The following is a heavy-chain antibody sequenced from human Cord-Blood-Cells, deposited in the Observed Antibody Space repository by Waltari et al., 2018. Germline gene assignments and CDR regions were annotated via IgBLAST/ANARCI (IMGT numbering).Heavy chain of an antibody. J-gene: IGHJ3*02. Sequence: EVQLVESGGGLVKPGGSLRLSCAASGFTFSSYSMNWVRQAPGKGLEWVSSISSSSSDIYYADAGKGRITISRDNAKNALYLQMNSLRAEDTAVYYCARVFTIDYHDAFDIWGQGTMVTVSS. CDR1: GFTFSSYS. D-gene: IGHD3-3*01. CDR3: ARVFTIDYHDAFDI. V-gene: IGHV3-21*01. CDR2: ISSSSSDI.